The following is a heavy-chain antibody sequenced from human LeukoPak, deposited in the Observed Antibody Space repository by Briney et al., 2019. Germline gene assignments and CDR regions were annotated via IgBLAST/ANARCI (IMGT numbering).Heavy chain of an antibody. V-gene: IGHV4-59*01. Sequence: PSETLSLTCTVSGGSISSYYWSWIRQPPGKGLEWIGYIYYSGSTNYNPSLKSRVTISVDTSKNQFSLKLSSVTAADTAVYYCARRSITMVRGVSSWFDPWGQGTLVTVSS. CDR3: ARRSITMVRGVSSWFDP. CDR2: IYYSGST. CDR1: GGSISSYY. J-gene: IGHJ5*02. D-gene: IGHD3-10*01.